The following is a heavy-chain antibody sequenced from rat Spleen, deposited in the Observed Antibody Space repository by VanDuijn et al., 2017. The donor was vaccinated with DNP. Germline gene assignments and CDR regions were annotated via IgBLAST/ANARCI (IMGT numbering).Heavy chain of an antibody. V-gene: IGHV5-25*01. CDR3: ARHPYNSGYWNFDY. J-gene: IGHJ2*01. CDR2: ISTSGGST. D-gene: IGHD4-3*01. Sequence: EVQLVESGGGLVQPGRSLKFSCAASGFTFSNYDMAWVRQAPTKGLEWVASISTSGGSTYYRDSVKGRFTVSRDNAKSTLYLQMDSLRSEDTATYYCARHPYNSGYWNFDYWGQGVMVTVSS. CDR1: GFTFSNYD.